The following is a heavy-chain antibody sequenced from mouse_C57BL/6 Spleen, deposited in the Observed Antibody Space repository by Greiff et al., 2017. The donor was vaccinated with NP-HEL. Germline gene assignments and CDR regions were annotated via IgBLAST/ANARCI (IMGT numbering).Heavy chain of an antibody. CDR1: GYTFTSYW. V-gene: IGHV1-52*01. Sequence: QVQLQQPGAELVRPGSSVKLSCKASGYTFTSYWMHWVKQRPIQGLEWIGNIDPSDSETHYNQKFKDKATLTVDKSSSTAYMQLSSLTSEDSAVYYCARGDYDVCDHWGQGNTLRVPS. CDR2: IDPSDSET. J-gene: IGHJ2*01. CDR3: ARGDYDVCDH. D-gene: IGHD2-4*01.